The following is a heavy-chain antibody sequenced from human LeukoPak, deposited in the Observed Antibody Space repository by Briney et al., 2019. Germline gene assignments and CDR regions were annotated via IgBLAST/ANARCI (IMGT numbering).Heavy chain of an antibody. J-gene: IGHJ4*02. CDR1: GFTFSSYG. D-gene: IGHD3-22*01. CDR2: IWYDGSNK. V-gene: IGHV3-33*06. CDR3: AKAQEPYDSNGYYYGY. Sequence: PGRSLRLSCAASGFTFSSYGMHWVRQAPGKGLEWVAVIWYDGSNKYYADSVKGRFTISRDNSKNTLYLQMNSLRAEDTAVYYCAKAQEPYDSNGYYYGYWGQGTLVTVSS.